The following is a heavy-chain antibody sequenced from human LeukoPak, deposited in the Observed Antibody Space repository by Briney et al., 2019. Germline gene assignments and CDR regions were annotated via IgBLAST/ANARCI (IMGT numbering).Heavy chain of an antibody. V-gene: IGHV3-23*01. CDR2: LSGSGGNT. D-gene: IGHD6-19*01. Sequence: TSETLSLTCAVSGGSISSSNWWSWVRQAPGKGLEWVSGLSGSGGNTIYADSVKGRFTISRDNSKNTMFLQMNSLRAEDTAVYYCAKELSGGWPFDYWGQGALVTVSS. CDR3: AKELSGGWPFDY. CDR1: GGSISSSN. J-gene: IGHJ4*02.